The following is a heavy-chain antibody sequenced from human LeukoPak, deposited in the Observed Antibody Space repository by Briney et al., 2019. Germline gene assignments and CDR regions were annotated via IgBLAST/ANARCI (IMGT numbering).Heavy chain of an antibody. CDR3: ARGYCSGGDCYSEIAFDI. Sequence: PGGSLRLSCAASGFTFSSYSMNWVRQAPGKGLEWVSSISSSSSYIYYADSVKGRFTISRDNAKNSLYLQMNSLRAEDTAVYYCARGYCSGGDCYSEIAFDIWGQGTMVTVSS. J-gene: IGHJ3*02. V-gene: IGHV3-21*01. D-gene: IGHD2-15*01. CDR1: GFTFSSYS. CDR2: ISSSSSYI.